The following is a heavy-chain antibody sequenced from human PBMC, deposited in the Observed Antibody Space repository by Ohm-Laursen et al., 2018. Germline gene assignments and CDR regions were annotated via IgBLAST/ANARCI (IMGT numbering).Heavy chain of an antibody. Sequence: SLRLSCSASGFSFSSYAMGWVRQAPGKGLEWVSTISGSGGSTYYTDSVKGRFTISRDNSQNTLYLQMNSLRAEDTAVYYCAKYRSSYGVYYYSYGMDVWGQGTTVTVSS. CDR1: GFSFSSYA. V-gene: IGHV3-23*01. CDR3: AKYRSSYGVYYYSYGMDV. J-gene: IGHJ6*02. CDR2: ISGSGGST. D-gene: IGHD6-6*01.